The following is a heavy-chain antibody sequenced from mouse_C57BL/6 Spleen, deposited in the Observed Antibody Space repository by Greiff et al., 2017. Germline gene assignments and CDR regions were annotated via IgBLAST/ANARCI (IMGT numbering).Heavy chain of an antibody. CDR2: IYPGDGDT. V-gene: IGHV1-82*01. CDR3: AKGRWLQGYFDY. Sequence: QVQLQQSGPELVKPGASLKISCKASGYAFSSSWMNWVKQRPGKGLEWVGRIYPGDGDTNYNGKFKGKATLTADKSSSTAYMQLSSLTSEDSAVYFCAKGRWLQGYFDYWGQGTTLTVSS. D-gene: IGHD2-3*01. CDR1: GYAFSSSW. J-gene: IGHJ2*01.